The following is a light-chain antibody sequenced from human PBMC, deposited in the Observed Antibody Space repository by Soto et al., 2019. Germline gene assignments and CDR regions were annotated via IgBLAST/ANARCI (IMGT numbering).Light chain of an antibody. J-gene: IGLJ1*01. Sequence: QSELTQPASVSGSPGQSITISCTGTSSDVVGYNYVSWYQQHPGKAPKLMIYDVSNRPSGVSNRFSGSKSGNTASLTISGLQAEDEADYYCSSYTSSSTLFYVFGTGTKVTDL. CDR3: SSYTSSSTLFYV. CDR1: SSDVVGYNY. V-gene: IGLV2-14*01. CDR2: DVS.